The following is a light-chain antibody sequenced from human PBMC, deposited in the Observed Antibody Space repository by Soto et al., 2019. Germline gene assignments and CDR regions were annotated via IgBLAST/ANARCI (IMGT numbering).Light chain of an antibody. CDR3: LQLNTSPWP. CDR1: QVITND. V-gene: IGKV1-17*01. CDR2: AAS. J-gene: IGKJ1*01. Sequence: IQMTQSPSSLSASVGDRLSITCRASQVITNDLGWYQQKQGKAPKRLIYAASTLQIGVPSRFSGSGSGTEFTLTISSLQPEDVATYYCLQLNTSPWPSGQGTKVEI.